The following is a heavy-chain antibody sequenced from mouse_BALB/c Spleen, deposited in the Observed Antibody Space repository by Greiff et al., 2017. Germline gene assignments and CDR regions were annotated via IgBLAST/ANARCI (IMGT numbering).Heavy chain of an antibody. V-gene: IGHV1S81*02. Sequence: VQLQQSGAELVKPGASVKLSCKASGYTFTSYWMHWVKQRPGQGLEWIGEINPSNGRTNYNEKFKSKATLTVDKSSSTAYMQLSSLTSEDSAVYYCARRETYDGYLAWFAYWGQGTLVTVSA. D-gene: IGHD2-3*01. CDR3: ARRETYDGYLAWFAY. CDR1: GYTFTSYW. CDR2: INPSNGRT. J-gene: IGHJ3*01.